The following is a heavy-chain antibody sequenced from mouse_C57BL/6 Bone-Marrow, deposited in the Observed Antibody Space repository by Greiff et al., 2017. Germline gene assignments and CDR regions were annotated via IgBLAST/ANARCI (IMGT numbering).Heavy chain of an antibody. Sequence: VKLMESGPGLVAPSQSLSITCTVSGFSLTSYAISWVRQPPGKGLEWLGVIWTGGGTNYNSALNSRLSISKDNYKSQVFLKMNSPQTDDTARYYCARKRGITPWYVDVWGTETTVTVSS. CDR3: ARKRGITPWYVDV. CDR2: IWTGGGT. CDR1: GFSLTSYA. J-gene: IGHJ1*03. V-gene: IGHV2-9-1*01. D-gene: IGHD1-3*01.